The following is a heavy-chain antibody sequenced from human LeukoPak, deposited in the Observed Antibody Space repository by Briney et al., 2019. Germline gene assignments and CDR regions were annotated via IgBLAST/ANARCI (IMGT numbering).Heavy chain of an antibody. Sequence: SETLSLTCTVSGGSISSSSYYWGWIRQPPGKGLEWIGSIYYSGSTYYNPSLKSRVTIPVDTSKNQFSLKLSSVTAADTAVYYCATRGVPAAIGKNWFDPWGQGTLVTVSS. CDR1: GGSISSSSYY. CDR3: ATRGVPAAIGKNWFDP. V-gene: IGHV4-39*07. J-gene: IGHJ5*02. D-gene: IGHD2-2*01. CDR2: IYYSGST.